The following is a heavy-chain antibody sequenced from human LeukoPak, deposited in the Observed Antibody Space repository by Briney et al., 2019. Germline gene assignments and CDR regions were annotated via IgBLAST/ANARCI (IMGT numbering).Heavy chain of an antibody. CDR2: ISAYNDYI. CDR3: ARSGRSNWLDAFDI. D-gene: IGHD4-11*01. J-gene: IGHJ3*02. CDR1: GYTFISYG. V-gene: IGHV1-18*01. Sequence: ASVKVSCKASGYTFISYGISWVRQAPGQGLEWMGWISAYNDYINSAQNLQGRVTLTTDTSTSTAYMELGSLRSDDTAVYYCARSGRSNWLDAFDIWGQGTMVTVSS.